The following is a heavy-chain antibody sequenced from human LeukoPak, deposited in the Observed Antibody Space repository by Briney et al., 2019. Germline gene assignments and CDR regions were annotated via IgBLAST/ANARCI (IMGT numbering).Heavy chain of an antibody. CDR1: GGSFSGYY. V-gene: IGHV4-34*01. Sequence: SETLSLTCAVYGGSFSGYYWSWIRQPPGKGLEWIGEINHSGSTNYNPSLKSRVTISVDTSKYQFSLKLSSVTAADTAVYYCARGVGATLNYWGQGTLVTVSS. CDR3: ARGVGATLNY. J-gene: IGHJ4*02. D-gene: IGHD1-26*01. CDR2: INHSGST.